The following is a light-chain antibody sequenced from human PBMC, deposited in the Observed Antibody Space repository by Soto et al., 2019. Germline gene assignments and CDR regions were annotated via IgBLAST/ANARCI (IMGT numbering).Light chain of an antibody. Sequence: QSVLTQPASVSGSPGQSITISCTGTSSDVGAYDFVSWYQQHPDKAPKLMIYEVRNRPSGVSNRFSGPKSVNTATLTISGLQAEDEADYYCSSYTTSSTQVFGTGTKVTVL. J-gene: IGLJ1*01. V-gene: IGLV2-14*03. CDR1: SSDVGAYDF. CDR3: SSYTTSSTQV. CDR2: EVR.